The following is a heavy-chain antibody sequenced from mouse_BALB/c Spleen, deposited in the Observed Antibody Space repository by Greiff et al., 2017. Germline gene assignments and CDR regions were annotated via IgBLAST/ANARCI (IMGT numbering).Heavy chain of an antibody. V-gene: IGHV1-4*02. J-gene: IGHJ4*01. CDR1: GYTFTSYT. CDR2: INPSSGYT. CDR3: ARRNRYDGGNYYAMDY. Sequence: VQLQQSAAELARPGASVKMSCKASGYTFTSYTMHWVKQRPGQGLEWIGYINPSSGYTEYNQKFKDKTTLTADKSSSTAYMQLSSLTSEDSAVYYCARRNRYDGGNYYAMDYWGQGTSVTVSS. D-gene: IGHD2-14*01.